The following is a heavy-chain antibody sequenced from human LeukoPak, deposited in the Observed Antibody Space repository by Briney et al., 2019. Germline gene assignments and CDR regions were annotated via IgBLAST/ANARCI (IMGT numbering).Heavy chain of an antibody. Sequence: PGGSLRVSCATSGFNFSTYDMSWVRQAPGKGLEWVSSISGSGGTTYYADSVRGRFPVSRDNSKNTLYLHMNSLRAEDTAVYYCAKANGGSHLFYYSGMDVWGRGSTVTVSS. J-gene: IGHJ6*02. D-gene: IGHD1-26*01. CDR1: GFNFSTYD. CDR2: ISGSGGTT. CDR3: AKANGGSHLFYYSGMDV. V-gene: IGHV3-23*01.